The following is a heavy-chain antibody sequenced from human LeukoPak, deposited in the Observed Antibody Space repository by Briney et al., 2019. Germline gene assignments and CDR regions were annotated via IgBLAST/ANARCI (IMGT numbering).Heavy chain of an antibody. CDR1: GYSFSRYW. D-gene: IGHD5-12*01. V-gene: IGHV5-51*01. Sequence: GASLTLSCKGSGYSFSRYWIGWVRQMPGKGLEWMGIIYPGDSDTRYSPSFQGQVTMSADKSISTAYLQWSSLKASDTAMYYCARGYSGYYYYYGMDVWGQGTTVTVTS. J-gene: IGHJ6*02. CDR2: IYPGDSDT. CDR3: ARGYSGYYYYYGMDV.